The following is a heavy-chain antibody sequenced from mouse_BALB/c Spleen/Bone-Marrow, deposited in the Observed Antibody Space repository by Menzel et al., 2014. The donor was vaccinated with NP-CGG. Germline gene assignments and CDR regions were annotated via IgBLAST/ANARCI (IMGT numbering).Heavy chain of an antibody. CDR1: GFNIKDTY. Sequence: VQLQQPGAELVKPGASVKLSCTASGFNIKDTYMHWVKQRPEQGLEWIGRIDPANGNTKYDPKFQGKATITADTSSSTAYLQRSSLTSEDTAVYYCASLDDYIYWGQGTLVTVPA. V-gene: IGHV14-3*02. D-gene: IGHD2-4*01. CDR3: ASLDDYIY. CDR2: IDPANGNT. J-gene: IGHJ3*01.